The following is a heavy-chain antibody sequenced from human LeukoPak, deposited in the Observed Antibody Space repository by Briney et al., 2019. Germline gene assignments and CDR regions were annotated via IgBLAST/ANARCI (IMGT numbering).Heavy chain of an antibody. CDR3: ARDGGSAAAGELDY. V-gene: IGHV4-39*07. J-gene: IGHJ4*02. Sequence: SETLSLTCTVSGGSISSSSYYWGWIRQPPGKGLEWIGSIYHSGSTYYNPSLKSRVTISVDTSKNQFSLKLSSVTAADTAVYYCARDGGSAAAGELDYWGQGTLVTVSS. D-gene: IGHD6-13*01. CDR2: IYHSGST. CDR1: GGSISSSSYY.